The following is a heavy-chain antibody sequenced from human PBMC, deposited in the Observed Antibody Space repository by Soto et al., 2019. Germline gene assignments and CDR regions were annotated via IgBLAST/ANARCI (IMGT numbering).Heavy chain of an antibody. CDR2: ISYDGSNK. D-gene: IGHD5-12*01. Sequence: QVQLVESGGGVVQPGRSLRLSCAASGFTFSSYAMHWVRQAPGKGQEWVAVISYDGSNKYYADSVKGRFTISSDKSKNTLYLQMNSLRAEDTAVYYCARGGGYNWELYYFDYWGQGTLVTVSS. V-gene: IGHV3-30-3*01. CDR3: ARGGGYNWELYYFDY. J-gene: IGHJ4*02. CDR1: GFTFSSYA.